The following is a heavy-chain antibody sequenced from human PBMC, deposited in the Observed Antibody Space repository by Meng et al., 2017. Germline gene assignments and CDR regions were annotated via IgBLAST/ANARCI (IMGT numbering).Heavy chain of an antibody. V-gene: IGHV6-1*01. D-gene: IGHD6-13*01. Sequence: LRLSCAISGDSVSSNSAIWSWIRQSPSRGLEWLGRTYYRSKWYNDYAVSVKSRITINADTSKNQLPLQLNSVTPEDTAVYYCAISWYGYFDYWGQGTLVTVSS. J-gene: IGHJ4*02. CDR3: AISWYGYFDY. CDR1: GDSVSSNSAI. CDR2: TYYRSKWYN.